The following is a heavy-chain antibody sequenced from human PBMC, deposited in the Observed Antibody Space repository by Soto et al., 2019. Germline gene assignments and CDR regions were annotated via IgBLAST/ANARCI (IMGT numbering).Heavy chain of an antibody. V-gene: IGHV1-3*01. Sequence: ASVKVSCKASGYTFTSYAMHWVRQAPGQRLEWMGWINAGNGNTKYSQKFQGRVTITRDTSASTAYMELSSLSSEDTAVYYCARVGATMKDFDYWGQGTLVTVSS. D-gene: IGHD1-26*01. CDR2: INAGNGNT. CDR3: ARVGATMKDFDY. CDR1: GYTFTSYA. J-gene: IGHJ4*02.